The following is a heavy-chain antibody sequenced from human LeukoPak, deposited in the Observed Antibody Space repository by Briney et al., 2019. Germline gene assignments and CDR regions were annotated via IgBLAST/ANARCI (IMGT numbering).Heavy chain of an antibody. Sequence: GGSLRLSCAASGFTFSSHTMHWVRQAPGKGLEYVSAISGNGDNTWYRDSVKGRFTISRANSAQMLNLQMGSLRGEDMAVYFCARASITASGPHDVYDIWGRGTMVTVSS. V-gene: IGHV3-64*02. CDR3: ARASITASGPHDVYDI. CDR2: ISGNGDNT. J-gene: IGHJ3*02. D-gene: IGHD6-13*01. CDR1: GFTFSSHT.